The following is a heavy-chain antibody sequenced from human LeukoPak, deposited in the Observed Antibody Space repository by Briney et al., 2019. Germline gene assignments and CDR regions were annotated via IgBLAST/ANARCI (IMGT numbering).Heavy chain of an antibody. CDR2: IYYCGGT. Sequence: HSETLSLPCTVSGGSISSSCYYWGWIRQPPGKGLEWIGSIYYCGGTYYKPSLKSRVTISVDTSKNQFSLRLSSVTAADTAVYYCARQGSSNWNYYFDYWGQGTLVTVSS. J-gene: IGHJ4*02. CDR1: GGSISSSCYY. V-gene: IGHV4-39*01. D-gene: IGHD6-13*01. CDR3: ARQGSSNWNYYFDY.